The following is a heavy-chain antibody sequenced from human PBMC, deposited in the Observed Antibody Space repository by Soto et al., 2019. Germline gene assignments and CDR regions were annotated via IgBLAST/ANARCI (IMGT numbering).Heavy chain of an antibody. J-gene: IGHJ4*02. CDR3: ARGAVAGLYFFHY. Sequence: EVHLVESGGGLVQPGGSLRLSCAASGFTLSTYDMNWDRQAPGKGLQWVSHTSSSTAAIVYADSVNGRITISRDHAKNSQYLQRNSLRDKDTAVYYCARGAVAGLYFFHYWAQGILVTVSS. D-gene: IGHD6-19*01. V-gene: IGHV3-48*02. CDR1: GFTLSTYD. CDR2: TSSSTAAI.